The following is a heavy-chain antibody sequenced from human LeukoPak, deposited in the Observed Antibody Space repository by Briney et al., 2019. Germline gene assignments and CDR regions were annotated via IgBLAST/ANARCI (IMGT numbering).Heavy chain of an antibody. D-gene: IGHD4-17*01. Sequence: SETLSLTCAVYGGSFSGYYWSWIRQPPGKGREGIGEIKHSGSTNYNPSLKSPATISVYASKNQFSLKLSSVTAADTAVYYCARGRRYGDYYDYWGQGTLVTVSS. CDR3: ARGRRYGDYYDY. CDR2: IKHSGST. V-gene: IGHV4-34*01. CDR1: GGSFSGYY. J-gene: IGHJ4*02.